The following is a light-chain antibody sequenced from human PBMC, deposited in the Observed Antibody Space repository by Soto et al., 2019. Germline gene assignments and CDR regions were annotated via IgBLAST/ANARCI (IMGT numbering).Light chain of an antibody. V-gene: IGKV3-20*01. CDR2: GAS. J-gene: IGKJ5*01. Sequence: EIVLTQSPGTLSLSPWERGTLSCRASQSVSNNYLDWYQQKPGQAPRLLIYGASNRATGIPDRFSGSGSGTDFNLTISRLEPEDFAVYYCQQYNNWPPALTFGGGTRLEIK. CDR1: QSVSNNY. CDR3: QQYNNWPPALT.